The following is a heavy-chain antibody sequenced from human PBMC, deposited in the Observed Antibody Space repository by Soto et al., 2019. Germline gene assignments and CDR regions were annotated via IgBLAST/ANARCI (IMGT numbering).Heavy chain of an antibody. Sequence: ASVKVSCKASGYTFTSYGISWVRQAPGQGLEWMGWISAYNGNTNYAQKLQGRVTMTTDTSTSTAYMELRSLRSDDTAVYYCARDREWLRFSHQSFDYWGQGTLVTVSS. V-gene: IGHV1-18*01. D-gene: IGHD5-12*01. CDR1: GYTFTSYG. CDR2: ISAYNGNT. J-gene: IGHJ4*02. CDR3: ARDREWLRFSHQSFDY.